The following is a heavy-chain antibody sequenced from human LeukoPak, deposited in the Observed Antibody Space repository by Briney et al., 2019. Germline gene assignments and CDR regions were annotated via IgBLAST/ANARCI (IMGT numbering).Heavy chain of an antibody. J-gene: IGHJ6*03. V-gene: IGHV3-53*01. CDR1: GFTVTSNS. CDR2: IYSGST. Sequence: GGSLRLSCTVSGFTVTSNSMSWVRQAPGKGLEWVSFIYSGSTHYSDSVKGRFTISRDNSKNTLYLQMNSLRAEDTAVYYCARGPLRYYYYYYMDVWGKGITVTVSS. CDR3: ARGPLRYYYYYYMDV. D-gene: IGHD3-16*01.